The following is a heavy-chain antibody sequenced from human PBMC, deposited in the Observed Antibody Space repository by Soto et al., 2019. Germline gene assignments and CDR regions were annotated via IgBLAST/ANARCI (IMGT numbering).Heavy chain of an antibody. J-gene: IGHJ4*02. CDR3: ARHGGYYFDY. CDR2: IYHGLSI. V-gene: IGHV4-34*01. D-gene: IGHD3-16*01. CDR1: SGSFSGYY. Sequence: SETLSLTCAVYSGSFSGYYWSWIRQPPGKGLEWIGEIYHGLSIVYNPSLKSRVTISGDSSKNKFSLKLSSVTAADTAVYYCARHGGYYFDYWGQGTLVTVSS.